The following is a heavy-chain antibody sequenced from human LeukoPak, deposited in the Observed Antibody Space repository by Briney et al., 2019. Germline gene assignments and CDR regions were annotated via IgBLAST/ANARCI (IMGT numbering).Heavy chain of an antibody. CDR1: GYPMNSGYY. CDR3: ARILGYCTSTNCHDAFDI. J-gene: IGHJ3*02. V-gene: IGHV4-38-2*01. CDR2: IYHGGRS. Sequence: SETLSLTCAVSGYPMNSGYYWGWIRQPPGKGLEWIASIYHGGRSYYNPSLKSRVTISVDTSKNQFSSKMSSVIAADTAVYYCARILGYCTSTNCHDAFDIWGQGTMVTVSS. D-gene: IGHD2-2*01.